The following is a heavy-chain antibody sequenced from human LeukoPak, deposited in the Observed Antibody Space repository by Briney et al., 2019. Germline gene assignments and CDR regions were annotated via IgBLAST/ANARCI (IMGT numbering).Heavy chain of an antibody. CDR1: GGSVSSSGYC. CDR2: IYYSGGT. V-gene: IGHV4-30-4*01. J-gene: IGHJ4*02. D-gene: IGHD5-12*01. Sequence: SQTLSLTCTVSGGSVSSSGYCWSWIRQPPGKGLEWIGYIYYSGGTYYNPSLKSRVSISLDTSKMQFSLKLSSVTAADTALYYCARDVGGYGHFDCWGQGTLVTVSS. CDR3: ARDVGGYGHFDC.